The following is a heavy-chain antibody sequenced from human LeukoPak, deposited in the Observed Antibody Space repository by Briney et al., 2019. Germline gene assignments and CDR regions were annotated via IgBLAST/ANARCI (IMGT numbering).Heavy chain of an antibody. CDR3: ASQQLGYCSGGSCYYFDY. CDR2: IYYSGST. V-gene: IGHV4-59*01. D-gene: IGHD2-15*01. Sequence: SETLSLTCTVSGGSLSSYYWSWIRQPPGKGLEWIGYIYYSGSTNYNPSLKSRVTISVDTSKNQFSLKLSSVTAADTAVYYCASQQLGYCSGGSCYYFDYWGQGTLVTVSS. CDR1: GGSLSSYY. J-gene: IGHJ4*02.